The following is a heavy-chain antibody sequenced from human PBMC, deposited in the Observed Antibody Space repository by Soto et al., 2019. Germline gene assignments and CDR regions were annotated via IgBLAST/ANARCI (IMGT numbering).Heavy chain of an antibody. D-gene: IGHD4-17*01. J-gene: IGHJ5*02. CDR3: ARDWSGLRWSPKGGHWFDP. CDR2: IYYSGST. CDR1: GGSVSSGSYS. V-gene: IGHV4-61*01. Sequence: TSETLSLTCTVSGGSVSSGSYSWSWIRQPPGKGLEWIGYIYYSGSTNYNPSLKSRVTISVDTSKNQFSLKLSSVTAADTAVYYCARDWSGLRWSPKGGHWFDPWGQGTLVTVSS.